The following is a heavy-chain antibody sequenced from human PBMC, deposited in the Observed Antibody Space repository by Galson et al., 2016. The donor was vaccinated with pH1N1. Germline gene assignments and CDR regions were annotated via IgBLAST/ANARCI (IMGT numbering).Heavy chain of an antibody. Sequence: SLRLSCAASGFTLSSYWMSWVRQAPGKGLEWVGRIRSKADSYATAYAASVEGRFTISRDDSKNTAYLQMNSLKTEDTAVYYCTRPNSGSYEEFWFDPWGQGTLVTVSS. CDR1: GFTLSSYW. CDR2: IRSKADSYAT. CDR3: TRPNSGSYEEFWFDP. V-gene: IGHV3-73*01. D-gene: IGHD1-26*01. J-gene: IGHJ5*02.